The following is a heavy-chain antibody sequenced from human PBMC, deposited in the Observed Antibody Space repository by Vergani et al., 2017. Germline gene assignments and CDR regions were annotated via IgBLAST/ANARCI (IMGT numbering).Heavy chain of an antibody. CDR2: IYHSGSP. CDR1: GYSISSGYY. V-gene: IGHV4-38-2*02. CDR3: ARQRARDRQWLPHVLY. D-gene: IGHD6-19*01. J-gene: IGHJ4*02. Sequence: QVQLQESGPGLVKPSETLSLTCTVSGYSISSGYYWGWIRQPPGKGLEWIGSIYHSGSPYYNPSPKSRVTISVNTSKNQFSLKVSSVTAADTAVYCCARQRARDRQWLPHVLYWGQGTLVTVSS.